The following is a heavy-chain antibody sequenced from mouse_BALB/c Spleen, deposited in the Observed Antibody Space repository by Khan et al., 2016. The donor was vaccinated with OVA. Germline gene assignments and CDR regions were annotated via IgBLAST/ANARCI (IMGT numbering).Heavy chain of an antibody. CDR1: GYSITSEYA. CDR3: ARKDYYDYDPFPY. Sequence: EVQLVESGPGLVKPSQSLSLTCPVTGYSITSEYAWNWIRQFPGNKLEWMGYISYSGNTRYNPSLKRRISITRDTSKNQFFLQLNSVTTEDTATYYCARKDYYDYDPFPYWGQGTLVTVSA. D-gene: IGHD2-4*01. V-gene: IGHV3-2*02. J-gene: IGHJ3*01. CDR2: ISYSGNT.